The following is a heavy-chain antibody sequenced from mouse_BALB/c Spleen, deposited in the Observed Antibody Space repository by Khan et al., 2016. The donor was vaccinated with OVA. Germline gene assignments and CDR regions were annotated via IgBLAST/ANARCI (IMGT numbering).Heavy chain of an antibody. V-gene: IGHV9-3-1*01. CDR1: GYTFTSFG. CDR3: ARPPYFSYTIAY. Sequence: QIQLVQSGPELKKPGETVKISCKASGYTFTSFGMNWVKQAPGKGLEWMGWINTYTGEPTYADDFKGRFAFSLETSASTAYLQINNHKNAESATFFCARPPYFSYTIAYWGQGTSVTVAS. D-gene: IGHD2-10*01. CDR2: INTYTGEP. J-gene: IGHJ4*01.